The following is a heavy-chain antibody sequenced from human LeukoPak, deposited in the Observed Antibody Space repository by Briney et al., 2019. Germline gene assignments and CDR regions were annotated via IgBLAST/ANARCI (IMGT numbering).Heavy chain of an antibody. CDR1: GFTVSSNY. V-gene: IGHV3-53*01. Sequence: GGSLRLSCAASGFTVSSNYMSWVRQAPGKGLEWVSVIYSGGSTYYADSVKGRFTISRDNSKNTLYLQMNSLRAEDTAVYYCAREGIWFGEHLIDYWGQGTLVTVPS. J-gene: IGHJ4*02. CDR2: IYSGGST. CDR3: AREGIWFGEHLIDY. D-gene: IGHD3-10*01.